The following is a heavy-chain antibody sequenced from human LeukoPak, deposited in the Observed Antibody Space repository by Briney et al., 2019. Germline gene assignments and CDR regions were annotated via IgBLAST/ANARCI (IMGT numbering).Heavy chain of an antibody. J-gene: IGHJ4*02. D-gene: IGHD4-17*01. CDR3: AKSPTVTTPGVFDY. Sequence: PGRSLRLSCAASGFTFTSYGMSWVRQAPGKGLEWVSAISGSGSYTYYADSVKGRFTISRDNSKNTLYLQMNSLRAEDTAVYYCAKSPTVTTPGVFDYWGQGTLVTVSS. CDR2: ISGSGSYT. CDR1: GFTFTSYG. V-gene: IGHV3-23*01.